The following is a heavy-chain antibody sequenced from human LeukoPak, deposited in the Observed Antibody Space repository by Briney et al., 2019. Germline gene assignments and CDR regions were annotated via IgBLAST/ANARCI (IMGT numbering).Heavy chain of an antibody. V-gene: IGHV4-39*07. CDR1: GGSISSSSYY. CDR3: AGGGGDFWSGYYFYFQH. Sequence: SETLSLTCTVSGGSISSSSYYWGWIRQPPGKGLEWIGAIYYSGSTYYNPSLKSRVTISVDTSRNQFSLKLSSVTAADTAVYYCAGGGGDFWSGYYFYFQHWGQGTLVTVSS. J-gene: IGHJ1*01. CDR2: IYYSGST. D-gene: IGHD3-3*01.